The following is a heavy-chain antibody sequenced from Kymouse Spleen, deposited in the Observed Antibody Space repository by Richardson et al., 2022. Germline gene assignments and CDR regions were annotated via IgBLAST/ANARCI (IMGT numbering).Heavy chain of an antibody. CDR1: GFTFSGSA. CDR2: IRSKANSYAT. J-gene: IGHJ4*02. D-gene: IGHD1-26*01. Sequence: EVQLVESGGGLVQPGGSLKLSCAASGFTFSGSAMHWVRQASGKGLEWVGRIRSKANSYATAYAASVKGRFTISRDDSKNTAYLQMNSLKTEDTAVYYCTRHNIVGATHFDYWGQGTLVTVSS. V-gene: IGHV3-73*02. CDR3: TRHNIVGATHFDY.